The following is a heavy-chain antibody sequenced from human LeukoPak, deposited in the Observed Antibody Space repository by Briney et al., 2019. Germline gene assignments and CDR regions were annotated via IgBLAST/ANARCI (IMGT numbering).Heavy chain of an antibody. V-gene: IGHV1-24*01. D-gene: IGHD1-26*01. CDR2: FDPEDGET. Sequence: ASVKVSCKVSGYTLTELSMHWVRQAPGKGLEWMGGFDPEDGETIYAQKFQGRVTMTEDTSTDTAYMELSSLRSEDTAVYYCATGKDNSGSYYADYWGQGTLVTVSS. CDR3: ATGKDNSGSYYADY. CDR1: GYTLTELS. J-gene: IGHJ4*02.